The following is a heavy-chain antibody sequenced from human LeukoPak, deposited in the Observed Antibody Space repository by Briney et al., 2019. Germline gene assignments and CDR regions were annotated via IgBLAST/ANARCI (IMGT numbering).Heavy chain of an antibody. CDR3: ARVGSMMVIRYFDY. J-gene: IGHJ4*02. CDR1: GGSISSGSYY. D-gene: IGHD3-22*01. V-gene: IGHV4-61*02. CDR2: IYTSGST. Sequence: PSETLSLTCTVSGGSISSGSYYWSWIRQPAGKGLEWIGRIYTSGSTNYNPSLKSRVTISVDTSKNQFSLKLSSVTAADTAVYYCARVGSMMVIRYFDYWGQGTLVTVSS.